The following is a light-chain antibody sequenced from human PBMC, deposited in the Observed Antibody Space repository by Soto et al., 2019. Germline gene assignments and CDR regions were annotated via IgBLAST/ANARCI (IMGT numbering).Light chain of an antibody. CDR1: SSNIGSNY. J-gene: IGLJ3*02. CDR2: SND. Sequence: QSVLTPPPSASGTPGQSVTISCSRSSSNIGSNYVCWYQQLPGTAPKLLIYSNDERPSGVPDRFSGSKSGTSASLAISGLRSEDEAEYYCSAWDDSLSGRVFGGGTKVTVL. V-gene: IGLV1-47*01. CDR3: SAWDDSLSGRV.